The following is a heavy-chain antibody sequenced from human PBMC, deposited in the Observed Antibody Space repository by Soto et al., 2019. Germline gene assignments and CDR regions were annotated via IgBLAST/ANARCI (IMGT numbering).Heavy chain of an antibody. V-gene: IGHV3-33*01. D-gene: IGHD2-15*01. CDR1: GFTFSRQA. CDR2: IWYHGIDK. Sequence: QVQLVESGGGVVQPERSLRLSCAASGFTFSRQAMHWLRQAPGRGLEWVAVIWYHGIDKYYADSVKGRFTISRDNSKNTVYLQMNSLRGEDTAVYYCATGFLGLCTGGNCPLDYWGQGTLVTVSS. CDR3: ATGFLGLCTGGNCPLDY. J-gene: IGHJ4*02.